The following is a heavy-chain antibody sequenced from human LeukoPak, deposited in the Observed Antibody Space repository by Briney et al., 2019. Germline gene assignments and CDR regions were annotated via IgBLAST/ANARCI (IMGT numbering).Heavy chain of an antibody. CDR1: GFTFSSYS. CDR2: ISSSSSYI. D-gene: IGHD6-6*01. CDR3: ARGGGAARSCWFDP. V-gene: IGHV3-21*01. J-gene: IGHJ5*02. Sequence: HGGSLRLSCAASGFTFSSYSMNWVRQAPGKGLEWVSSISSSSSYIYYADSVKGRFTISRDNAKNTLYLQMNSLRAEDTAVYYCARGGGAARSCWFDPWGQGTLVTVSS.